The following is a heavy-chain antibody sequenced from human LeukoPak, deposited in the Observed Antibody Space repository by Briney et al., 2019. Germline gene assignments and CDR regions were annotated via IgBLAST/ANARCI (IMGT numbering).Heavy chain of an antibody. CDR2: INPKSGGT. Sequence: ASVKVSCKASGCTFTDDYIHWVRQAPGQGLEWVGWINPKSGGTYFAQKFQGRVTMTRDTSITTAYMELSRLRSDDTAVYYCAREHYYESSGYHYYWFDPWGQGTLVTVSS. CDR3: AREHYYESSGYHYYWFDP. CDR1: GCTFTDDY. V-gene: IGHV1-2*02. J-gene: IGHJ5*02. D-gene: IGHD3-22*01.